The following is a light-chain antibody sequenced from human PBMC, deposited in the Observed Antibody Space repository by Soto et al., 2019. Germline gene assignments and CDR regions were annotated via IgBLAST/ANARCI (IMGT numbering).Light chain of an antibody. V-gene: IGLV2-14*01. CDR3: SSSTDTDTLVI. J-gene: IGLJ2*01. CDR1: TSDVGRYKF. Sequence: QSALTPPASVSGSPGQSLTISCTGTTSDVGRYKFVSWYQQHPGKAPKLLIYEVSNRPSGVSSRFSGSKSGNTASLTISGLQTEDEASYYCSSSTDTDTLVIFGGGTKLTVL. CDR2: EVS.